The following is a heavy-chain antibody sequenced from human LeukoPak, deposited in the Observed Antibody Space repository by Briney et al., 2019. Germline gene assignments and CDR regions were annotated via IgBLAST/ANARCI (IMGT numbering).Heavy chain of an antibody. J-gene: IGHJ4*02. V-gene: IGHV3-30*03. D-gene: IGHD3-3*01. CDR3: ARDSNSDFWSGYYTNYFDY. CDR2: ISHDGRNT. Sequence: GGSLRLSCATSGFTFTTFWMHWVRQAPGKGLEWVADISHDGRNTYYADSVKGRFTISRDNSKNTLYLQMNSLRTEDTAVYYCARDSNSDFWSGYYTNYFDYWGQGTLVTVSS. CDR1: GFTFTTFW.